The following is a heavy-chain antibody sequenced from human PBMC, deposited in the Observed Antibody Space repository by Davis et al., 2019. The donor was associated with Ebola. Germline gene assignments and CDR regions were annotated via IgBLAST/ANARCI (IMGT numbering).Heavy chain of an antibody. CDR1: GGTFSGYY. V-gene: IGHV4-34*08. Sequence: SQTPSLTCAVYGGTFSGYYWSWVRQAPGKGLEWGGEINRGGIIHYNPSLNSRVRTSVDPSRRQISLKLRSVTAAYTAMYYCAAGYYGHDPFDFWGQGTRVTVSS. CDR3: AAGYYGHDPFDF. CDR2: INRGGII. J-gene: IGHJ4*02. D-gene: IGHD5-12*01.